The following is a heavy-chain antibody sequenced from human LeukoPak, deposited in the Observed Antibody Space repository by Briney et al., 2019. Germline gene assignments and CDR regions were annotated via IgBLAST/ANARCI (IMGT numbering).Heavy chain of an antibody. D-gene: IGHD2-2*01. CDR2: ISSSSSTI. CDR1: GFTFSSYS. J-gene: IGHJ5*02. CDR3: AREAIVVVPAAMTHWFDP. V-gene: IGHV3-48*01. Sequence: GGSLRLSCAASGFTFSSYSMNWVRQAPGKGLEWASYISSSSSTIYYADSVKGRFTISRDNAKNSLYLQMNSLRAEDTAVYYCAREAIVVVPAAMTHWFDPWGQGTLVTVSS.